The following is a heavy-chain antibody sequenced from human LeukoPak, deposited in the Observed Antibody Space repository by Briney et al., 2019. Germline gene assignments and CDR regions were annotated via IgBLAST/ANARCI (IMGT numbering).Heavy chain of an antibody. J-gene: IGHJ5*02. V-gene: IGHV4-61*02. CDR1: GGSISSSSYY. Sequence: TLSLTCTVSGGSISSSSYYWTWIRQPAGKGLEWIGRIYTTGSPSYSPSLKSRATISVDTSTNQFSLKLTSVSAADTAVYYCARDRGITTARGVPSWFDPWGQGILVTVSS. D-gene: IGHD3-10*01. CDR2: IYTTGSP. CDR3: ARDRGITTARGVPSWFDP.